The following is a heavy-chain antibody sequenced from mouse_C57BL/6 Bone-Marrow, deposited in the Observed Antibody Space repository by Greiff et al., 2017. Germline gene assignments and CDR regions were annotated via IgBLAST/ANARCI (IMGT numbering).Heavy chain of an antibody. Sequence: VQLQQPGAELVRPGTSVKLSCKASGYTFTSYWMHWVKQRPGQGLEWIGVIDPSDSYTNYKQKFKGKATLTVDTSSSTAYMQLSSLTSEDSAVYDCARWDYLSYWYFDVWGTGTTVTVSS. V-gene: IGHV1-59*01. CDR1: GYTFTSYW. J-gene: IGHJ1*03. CDR3: ARWDYLSYWYFDV. D-gene: IGHD2-4*01. CDR2: IDPSDSYT.